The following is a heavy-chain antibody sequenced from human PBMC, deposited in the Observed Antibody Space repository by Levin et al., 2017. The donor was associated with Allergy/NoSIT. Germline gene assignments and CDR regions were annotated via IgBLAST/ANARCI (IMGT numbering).Heavy chain of an antibody. CDR2: TYYRSKWYN. CDR1: GDSVSSTSAA. D-gene: IGHD3-22*01. Sequence: SQTLSLTCAISGDSVSSTSAAWNWIRQSPSRGLEWLGRTYYRSKWYNDYAVSVKSRITINPDTSKNQFSLQLNSVTPEDTAVYYCARDHYYDSSGYTHKKDDAFDIWGQGTMVTVSS. J-gene: IGHJ3*02. V-gene: IGHV6-1*01. CDR3: ARDHYYDSSGYTHKKDDAFDI.